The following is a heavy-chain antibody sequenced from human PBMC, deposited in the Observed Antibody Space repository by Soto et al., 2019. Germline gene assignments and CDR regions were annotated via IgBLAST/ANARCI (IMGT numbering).Heavy chain of an antibody. Sequence: EVQLVESGGGLVQPGGSLRLSCAASGFGVSSSYMGWIRQAPGKGLEWVSSIYTGVTTYYAESVRGRFTTSTDSSRDTLYLQMNSLRVDDTDMYYCARHVGSYWYFDLWGRGTLVTVSS. D-gene: IGHD1-26*01. CDR3: ARHVGSYWYFDL. J-gene: IGHJ2*01. V-gene: IGHV3-66*04. CDR1: GFGVSSSY. CDR2: IYTGVTT.